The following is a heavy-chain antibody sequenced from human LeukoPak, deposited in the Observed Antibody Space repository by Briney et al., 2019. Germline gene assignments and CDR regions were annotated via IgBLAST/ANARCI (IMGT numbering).Heavy chain of an antibody. CDR2: IYPSDSDT. Sequence: GESLKISCKASGFSFTTFWIGWVRQMPGQGLEWMAIIYPSDSDTRYSPSFQGQVTISADKSATTAYLQWSSLKASDTAIYYCARQRFSAGGFDYWGQGTLVTVSS. D-gene: IGHD3-3*01. CDR1: GFSFTTFW. V-gene: IGHV5-51*01. J-gene: IGHJ4*02. CDR3: ARQRFSAGGFDY.